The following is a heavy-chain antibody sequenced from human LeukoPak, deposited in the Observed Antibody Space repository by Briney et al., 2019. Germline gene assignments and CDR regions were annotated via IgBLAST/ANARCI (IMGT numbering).Heavy chain of an antibody. Sequence: GRSLRLSCTASGFTFGDHSVSWFRQAPGKGLEWVGFIRSKAYGGTAEYAASVKGRFTISRDDSKSVAYLQMDSLKTEYTAVYYCTREIRYFDWFQADYWGQGTLVTVSS. D-gene: IGHD3-9*01. V-gene: IGHV3-49*03. CDR1: GFTFGDHS. CDR3: TREIRYFDWFQADY. J-gene: IGHJ4*02. CDR2: IRSKAYGGTA.